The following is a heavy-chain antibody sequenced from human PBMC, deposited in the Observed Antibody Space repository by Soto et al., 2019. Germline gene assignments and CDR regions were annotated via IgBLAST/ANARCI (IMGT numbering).Heavy chain of an antibody. CDR1: GGSFSGYY. CDR2: INHSGST. J-gene: IGHJ5*02. D-gene: IGHD6-19*01. V-gene: IGHV4-34*01. Sequence: SETLSLTCAVYGGSFSGYYWSWIRQPPGKGLEWIGEINHSGSTNYNPSLKSRVTISVDTSKNQFSLELSSVTAADTAVYYCAREGRVWPVPKWFDPWGQGTLVTVSS. CDR3: AREGRVWPVPKWFDP.